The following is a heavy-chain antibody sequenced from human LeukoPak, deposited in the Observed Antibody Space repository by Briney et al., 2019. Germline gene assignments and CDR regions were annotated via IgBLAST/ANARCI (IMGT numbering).Heavy chain of an antibody. Sequence: ASVKVSCKASGYTFTSYAMHWVRQAPGQRLEWMGWINADNGNTKYSQKFQGRVTITRDTSASTAYMELSSLRSEDTAVYYCAREYYGSGSSSVFDPWGQGTLVTVSS. CDR3: AREYYGSGSSSVFDP. CDR2: INADNGNT. D-gene: IGHD3-10*01. CDR1: GYTFTSYA. V-gene: IGHV1-3*01. J-gene: IGHJ5*02.